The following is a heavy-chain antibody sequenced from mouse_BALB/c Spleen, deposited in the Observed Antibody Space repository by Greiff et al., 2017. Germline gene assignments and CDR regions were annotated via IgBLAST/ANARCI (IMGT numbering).Heavy chain of an antibody. J-gene: IGHJ3*01. V-gene: IGHV2-6-4*01. D-gene: IGHD2-4*01. CDR2: IWGGGST. CDR3: ARNGDYDGLAY. Sequence: VMLVQSGPGLVAPSQSLSITCTVSGFSLTSYGVHWVRQPPGKGLEWLGMIWGGGSTDYNSALKSRLSISKDNSKSQVFLKMNSLQTDDTAMYYCARNGDYDGLAYWGQGTLVTVSA. CDR1: GFSLTSYG.